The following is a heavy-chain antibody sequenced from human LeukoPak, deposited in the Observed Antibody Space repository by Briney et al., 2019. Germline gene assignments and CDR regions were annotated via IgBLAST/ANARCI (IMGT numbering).Heavy chain of an antibody. CDR3: ARCLQIKKIYGSGRVYWFDP. Sequence: SETLSLTCAVYGGSFSGYYWNWIRQPPGKGLEWIGEINHSGSTNYNPSLKSRVTISVDTSKNQFSLKLSSVTAADTAVYYCARCLQIKKIYGSGRVYWFDPWGQGTLVTVSS. D-gene: IGHD3-10*01. V-gene: IGHV4-34*01. CDR1: GGSFSGYY. CDR2: INHSGST. J-gene: IGHJ5*02.